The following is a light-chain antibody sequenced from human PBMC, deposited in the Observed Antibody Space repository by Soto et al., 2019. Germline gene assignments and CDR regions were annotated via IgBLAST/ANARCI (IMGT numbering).Light chain of an antibody. CDR2: GNS. V-gene: IGLV1-40*01. CDR3: QSYDSSLSASHVV. J-gene: IGLJ2*01. CDR1: SSNIGAGYD. Sequence: QSVLTQPPSVSGAPGQRVTISCTGSSSNIGAGYDVHWYQQLPGTAPKLLIYGNSNRPSGVPDRFSGSKSGTSASLAITGIQAEDEADYYCQSYDSSLSASHVVFGGGTQLTVL.